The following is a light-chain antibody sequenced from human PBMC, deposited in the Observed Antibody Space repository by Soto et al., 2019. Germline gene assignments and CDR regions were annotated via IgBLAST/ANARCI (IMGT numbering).Light chain of an antibody. CDR2: DAS. V-gene: IGKV1-5*01. J-gene: IGKJ1*01. CDR3: QNYNCYWT. CDR1: QSISDW. Sequence: DIQMTQSPSTLSASVGDRVTITCRASQSISDWVAWYQQKPGKAPKLLIFDASSLESGVPSRFSGSGSGTEITLTISRLQYDDFGNYYCQNYNCYWTFGEGTKVDIK.